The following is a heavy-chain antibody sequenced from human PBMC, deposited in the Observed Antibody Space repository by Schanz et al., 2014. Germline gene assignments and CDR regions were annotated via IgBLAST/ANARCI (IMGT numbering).Heavy chain of an antibody. V-gene: IGHV3-21*01. CDR2: ISSSGSYI. J-gene: IGHJ4*02. CDR1: GFTFSSYA. CDR3: AKDSTRIDIVLVPTAIDY. Sequence: EVQLLESGGGLVQPGGSLRLSCAASGFTFSSYAMHWVRQAPGKGLEWVSSISSSGSYIHYADSVKGRFTISRDNSKNTLYLHMNTLRSEDTAVYYCAKDSTRIDIVLVPTAIDYWGQGTLVTVSS. D-gene: IGHD2-2*01.